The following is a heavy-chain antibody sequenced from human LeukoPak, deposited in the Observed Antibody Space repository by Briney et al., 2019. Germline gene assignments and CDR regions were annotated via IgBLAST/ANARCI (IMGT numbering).Heavy chain of an antibody. CDR2: IKSKTDGGIT. V-gene: IGHV3-15*01. CDR1: GFTFSNAW. J-gene: IGHJ6*02. D-gene: IGHD3-9*01. Sequence: GGSLRLSCAASGFTFSNAWMSWVRQAPGKGLEWVGRIKSKTDGGITDYAAPVKGRFTISRDDSKNTLYLQMNSLKTEDTAVYYCTTVVLRYFDWLPYYGMDVWGQGTTVTVSS. CDR3: TTVVLRYFDWLPYYGMDV.